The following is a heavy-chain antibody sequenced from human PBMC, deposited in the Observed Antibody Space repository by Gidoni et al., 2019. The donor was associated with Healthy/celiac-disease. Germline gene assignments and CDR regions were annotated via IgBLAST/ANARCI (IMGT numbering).Heavy chain of an antibody. Sequence: EVQLVESGGGLVQPGSSLRLSCAASGSSFDDYAMHWVRQAPGKGLGWVSGIGWNSGSIGYADSVKGRFTISRDNAKNALYLQMNSLRAEDTALYHCAKGGGELPDAFDIWGQGTMVTVSS. CDR2: IGWNSGSI. J-gene: IGHJ3*02. CDR1: GSSFDDYA. D-gene: IGHD1-26*01. V-gene: IGHV3-9*01. CDR3: AKGGGELPDAFDI.